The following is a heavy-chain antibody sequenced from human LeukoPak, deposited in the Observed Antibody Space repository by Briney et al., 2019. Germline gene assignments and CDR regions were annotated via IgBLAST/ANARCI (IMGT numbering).Heavy chain of an antibody. J-gene: IGHJ4*02. V-gene: IGHV4-59*08. CDR1: GGSISSYY. Sequence: SETLSLTCTVSGGSISSYYWSWIRQPPGKGLEWIGYIYYSGSTNYNPSLESRVTILVDTSKNQFSLKLSSVTAADTAVYYCARHLGYYDSSGYYGGPFDYWGQGTLVTVSS. D-gene: IGHD3-22*01. CDR2: IYYSGST. CDR3: ARHLGYYDSSGYYGGPFDY.